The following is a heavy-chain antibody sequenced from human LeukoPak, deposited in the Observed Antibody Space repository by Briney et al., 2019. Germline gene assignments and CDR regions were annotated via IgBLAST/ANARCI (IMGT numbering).Heavy chain of an antibody. D-gene: IGHD2-21*02. CDR3: AKAVAMGCGGDCYSFDY. J-gene: IGHJ4*02. V-gene: IGHV1-2*06. CDR2: INPNSGGT. CDR1: GYTFTGYY. Sequence: APVKVSCKASGYTFTGYYMHWVRQAPGQGLEWMGRINPNSGGTNYAQKFQGRVTMTRDTSISTAYMELSRLRSDDTAVYYCAKAVAMGCGGDCYSFDYWGQGTLVTVSS.